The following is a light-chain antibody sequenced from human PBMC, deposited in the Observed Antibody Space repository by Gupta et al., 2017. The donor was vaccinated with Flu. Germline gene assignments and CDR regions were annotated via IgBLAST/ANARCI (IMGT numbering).Light chain of an antibody. CDR3: AAVDAIMNGRV. CDR2: IHS. Sequence: SSGTSTEIGSNGVNWSPQRPGPTPKLLMYIHSRRNSEAPASFSASKCATSASIATIWVQAEDGADYYCAAVDAIMNGRVFGGGTKLTVL. V-gene: IGLV1-44*01. J-gene: IGLJ3*02. CDR1: STEIGSNG.